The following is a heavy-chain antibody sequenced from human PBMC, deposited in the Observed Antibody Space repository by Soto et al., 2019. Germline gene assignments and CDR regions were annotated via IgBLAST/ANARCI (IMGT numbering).Heavy chain of an antibody. Sequence: PSETLSLTCTVSGGSVSSGSYYWSWIRQPPGKGLEWIGYIYYSGSTNYNPSLKSRVTISVDTSKNQFSLKLSSVTAADTAVYYCARERKDKASRSSPTQFDYWGQGTLVTVSS. V-gene: IGHV4-61*01. CDR1: GGSVSSGSYY. D-gene: IGHD6-6*01. J-gene: IGHJ4*02. CDR2: IYYSGST. CDR3: ARERKDKASRSSPTQFDY.